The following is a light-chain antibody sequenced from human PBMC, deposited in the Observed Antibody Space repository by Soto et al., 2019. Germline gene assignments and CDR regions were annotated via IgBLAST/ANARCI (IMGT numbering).Light chain of an antibody. Sequence: DIQMTQSPSTLSASVGDRVTITCRASQSISSWLAWYQQKPGKAPKLLIYKASSLESGVPSRLSGSGSGTEFTLTISSLQPDDFSTYYCQQYNSYPLTCGGGTKVEIK. V-gene: IGKV1-5*03. CDR2: KAS. J-gene: IGKJ4*01. CDR1: QSISSW. CDR3: QQYNSYPLT.